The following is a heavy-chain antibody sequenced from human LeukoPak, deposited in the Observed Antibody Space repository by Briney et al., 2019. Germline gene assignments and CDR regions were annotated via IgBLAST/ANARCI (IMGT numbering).Heavy chain of an antibody. CDR3: AREYYYDFWSGYQYYFDY. J-gene: IGHJ4*02. CDR2: IIPTFGTA. Sequence: ASVKVSCKASGGTFSSYAISWVRQAPGQGLEWMGGIIPTFGTANYAQKFQGRVTITADESTSTAYMELSSLRSEDTAVYYCAREYYYDFWSGYQYYFDYSGQGTLVTVSS. V-gene: IGHV1-69*13. D-gene: IGHD3-3*01. CDR1: GGTFSSYA.